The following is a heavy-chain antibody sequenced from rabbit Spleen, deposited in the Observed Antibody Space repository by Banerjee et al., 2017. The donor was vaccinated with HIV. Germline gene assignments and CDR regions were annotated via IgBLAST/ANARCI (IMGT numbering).Heavy chain of an antibody. Sequence: QEQLEESGGGLVKPEGSLTLTCKASGVSFNDKDVMCWVRQAPGKGLEWITCIYTSDGDTDYANWPRGRFTISKASSTTVTLQMTSLTAADTATYFCARDTSSSFSSYGMDLWGQGTLVTVS. CDR1: GVSFNDKDV. J-gene: IGHJ6*01. CDR2: IYTSDGDT. D-gene: IGHD1-1*01. V-gene: IGHV1S45*01. CDR3: ARDTSSSFSSYGMDL.